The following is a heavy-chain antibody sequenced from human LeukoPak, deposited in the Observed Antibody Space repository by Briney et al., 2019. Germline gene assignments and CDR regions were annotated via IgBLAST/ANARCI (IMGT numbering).Heavy chain of an antibody. CDR1: GFTFATNW. Sequence: GESLKISCQTFGFTFATNWIGWVRQMPGKGLDCLGVIYPGDSDTRYSPSFQGQATISADKSISTAYLLWSSLKASDTAIYYCARGAHGSGFDIWGQGTMVTVSS. D-gene: IGHD1-26*01. V-gene: IGHV5-51*01. CDR2: IYPGDSDT. CDR3: ARGAHGSGFDI. J-gene: IGHJ3*02.